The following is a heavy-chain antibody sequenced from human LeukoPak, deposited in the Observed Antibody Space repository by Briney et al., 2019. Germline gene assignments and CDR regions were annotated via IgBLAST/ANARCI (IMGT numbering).Heavy chain of an antibody. CDR3: TSLPSEGSSWYLYYYGMDV. D-gene: IGHD6-13*01. J-gene: IGHJ6*02. CDR1: GFTFGDYA. V-gene: IGHV3-49*04. CDR2: IRCKAYGGTT. Sequence: PGGSLRLSCTASGFTFGDYAMSWVRQAPGKGLEWVGFIRCKAYGGTTEYAASVKGRFTISRDDSKSIAYLQMNSLKTEDTAVYYCTSLPSEGSSWYLYYYGMDVWGQGTTVTVSS.